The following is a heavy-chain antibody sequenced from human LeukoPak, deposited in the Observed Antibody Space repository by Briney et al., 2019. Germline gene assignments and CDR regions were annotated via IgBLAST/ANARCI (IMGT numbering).Heavy chain of an antibody. J-gene: IGHJ4*02. D-gene: IGHD2-15*01. CDR1: GGSISSGSYY. CDR3: ARDHSGGVVDY. CDR2: IYYSGST. V-gene: IGHV4-30-4*08. Sequence: SETLSLTCTVSGGSISSGSYYWSWIRQHPGKGLEWIGYIYYSGSTYYNPSLKSRVTISVDTSKNQFSLKLSSVTAADTAVYYCARDHSGGVVDYWGQGTLVTVSS.